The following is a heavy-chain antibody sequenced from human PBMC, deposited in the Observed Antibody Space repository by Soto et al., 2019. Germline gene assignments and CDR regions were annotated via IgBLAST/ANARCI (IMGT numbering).Heavy chain of an antibody. CDR3: AKERGVDGDYALDY. Sequence: GGSLRLSCAASGLALNNYAVSWVRQAPGKGLEWVSAISANGASTYYVASVKGRFTISRDNFRNTVSLQMNSLTAEDTAVYYCAKERGVDGDYALDYWGQGMLVTVSS. D-gene: IGHD4-17*01. V-gene: IGHV3-23*01. J-gene: IGHJ4*02. CDR2: ISANGAST. CDR1: GLALNNYA.